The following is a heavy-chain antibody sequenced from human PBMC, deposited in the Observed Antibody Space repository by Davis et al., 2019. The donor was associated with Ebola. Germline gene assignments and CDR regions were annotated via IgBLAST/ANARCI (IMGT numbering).Heavy chain of an antibody. J-gene: IGHJ4*02. CDR2: ISSSGSTI. V-gene: IGHV3-48*03. D-gene: IGHD6-6*01. CDR1: GFTFSSYE. CDR3: ARGGIAARPGVVDY. Sequence: GESLKISCAASGFTFSSYEMNWVRQAPGKGLEWVSYISSSGSTIYYADSVKGRFTISRDNAKNSLYLQMNSLRAEDTAVYYCARGGIAARPGVVDYWGQGTLVTVSS.